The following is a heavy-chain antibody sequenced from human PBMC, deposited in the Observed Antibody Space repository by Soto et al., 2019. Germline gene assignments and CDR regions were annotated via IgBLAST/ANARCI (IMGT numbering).Heavy chain of an antibody. CDR3: AKAPDGSGREYYCDY. CDR1: GFTFSRYW. CDR2: INQDGTEK. V-gene: IGHV3-7*01. J-gene: IGHJ4*02. D-gene: IGHD3-10*01. Sequence: LRLSCATSGFTFSRYWMTWVRQVPGKGLEWVANINQDGTEKYYLASVKGRFTISRDNAKDSLDLQMNALSADDTAVYYCAKAPDGSGREYYCDYWGQGTLVTVSS.